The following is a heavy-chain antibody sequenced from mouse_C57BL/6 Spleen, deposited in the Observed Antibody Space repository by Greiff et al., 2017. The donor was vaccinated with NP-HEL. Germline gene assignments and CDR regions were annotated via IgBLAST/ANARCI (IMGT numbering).Heavy chain of an antibody. V-gene: IGHV14-4*01. CDR2: IDPENGDT. CDR1: GFNITDDY. Sequence: VQLQQSGAELVRPGASVKLSCTASGFNITDDYMHWVKQRPEQGLEWIGWIDPENGDTEYASKFQGKATITADTSSNTAYLQLSSLTSEDTAVYYCTTWEGGSNFAMDYWGQGTSVTVSS. CDR3: TTWEGGSNFAMDY. D-gene: IGHD4-1*01. J-gene: IGHJ4*01.